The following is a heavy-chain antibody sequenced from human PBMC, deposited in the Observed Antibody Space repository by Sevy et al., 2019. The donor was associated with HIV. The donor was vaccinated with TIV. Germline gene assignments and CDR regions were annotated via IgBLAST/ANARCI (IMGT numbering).Heavy chain of an antibody. J-gene: IGHJ1*01. CDR1: GFTFSSYA. Sequence: GGSLRLSCAASGFTFSSYAMSWVRQAPGKGLEWVSAISGSGGSTYYADSVKGRFTISRDNSKNTLYLQMNSLRAEDTAVHYCAKDMEIFDYYGSGSYYNPCFQHWGQGTLVTVSS. CDR3: AKDMEIFDYYGSGSYYNPCFQH. D-gene: IGHD3-10*01. V-gene: IGHV3-23*01. CDR2: ISGSGGST.